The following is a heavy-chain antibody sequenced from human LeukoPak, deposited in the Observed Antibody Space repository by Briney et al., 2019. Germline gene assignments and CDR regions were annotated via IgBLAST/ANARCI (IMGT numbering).Heavy chain of an antibody. D-gene: IGHD3-3*01. CDR2: IHYSGNT. CDR3: ARSEYYDFWSGFNWFDP. V-gene: IGHV4-61*02. J-gene: IGHJ5*02. CDR1: GDSISSGRHY. Sequence: SQTLSLTCTVSGDSISSGRHYWSWIRQPAGKGLEWIGRIHYSGNTKYNPSLKSRVTISVDTSKNQFSLKLSSVTAADTAVYYCARSEYYDFWSGFNWFDPWGQGTLVTVSS.